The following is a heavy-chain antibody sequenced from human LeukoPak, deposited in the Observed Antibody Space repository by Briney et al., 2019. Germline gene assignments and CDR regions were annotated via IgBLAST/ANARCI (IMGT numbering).Heavy chain of an antibody. J-gene: IGHJ4*02. D-gene: IGHD2-2*01. CDR1: GFTFSSYG. Sequence: PGGSLRLSCAASGFTFSSYGMHWVRQAPGKGREWVAFIRYDGSNKYYADSVKGRFTISRDNSKNTLYLQMNSLRAEDTAVYYCAKLQYQLLWGVDYWGQGTLVTVSS. CDR2: IRYDGSNK. V-gene: IGHV3-30*02. CDR3: AKLQYQLLWGVDY.